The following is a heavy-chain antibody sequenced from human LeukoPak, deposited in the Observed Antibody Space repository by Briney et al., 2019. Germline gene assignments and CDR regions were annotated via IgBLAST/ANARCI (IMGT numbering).Heavy chain of an antibody. CDR3: ARGGTIVATITYWYSSSCHLNSPGPPFDY. J-gene: IGHJ4*02. D-gene: IGHD6-13*01. CDR1: GYTFTGYY. CDR2: INPNSGGT. V-gene: IGHV1-2*02. Sequence: ASVKVSCKASGYTFTGYYMHWVRQAPGQGLEWMGWINPNSGGTNYAQKFQGRLTMTRDTSISTAYMELSRLRSDDTAVYYFARGGTIVATITYWYSSSCHLNSPGPPFDYWGQGTLVTVSS.